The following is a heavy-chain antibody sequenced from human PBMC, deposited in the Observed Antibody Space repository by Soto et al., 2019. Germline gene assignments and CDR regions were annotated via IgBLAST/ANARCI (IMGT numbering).Heavy chain of an antibody. CDR1: GFTFNTYV. Sequence: EVQLLESGGGLVQPGGSLRLSCAASGFTFNTYVMSWVRQAPGKGLEWVSAISVSGDNTYYADSVKGRFTTSRDSSRNTLSLQMNSLRVEDTAIYYCVKAGWLDPNWGQGALVTVSS. D-gene: IGHD6-19*01. J-gene: IGHJ4*02. CDR3: VKAGWLDPN. V-gene: IGHV3-23*01. CDR2: ISVSGDNT.